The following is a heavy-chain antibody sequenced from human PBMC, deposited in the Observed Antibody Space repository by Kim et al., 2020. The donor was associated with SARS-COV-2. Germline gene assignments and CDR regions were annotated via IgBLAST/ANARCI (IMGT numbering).Heavy chain of an antibody. CDR3: VTMIVVVIPDY. V-gene: IGHV3-15*01. D-gene: IGHD3-22*01. J-gene: IGHJ4*02. Sequence: GGSLRLSCAASGFTFSNAWMSWVRQAPGKGLEWVGRIKSKTDGGTTDYAAPVKGRFTISRDDSKNTLYLQMNSLKTEDTAVYYCVTMIVVVIPDYWGQGTLVTVSS. CDR1: GFTFSNAW. CDR2: IKSKTDGGTT.